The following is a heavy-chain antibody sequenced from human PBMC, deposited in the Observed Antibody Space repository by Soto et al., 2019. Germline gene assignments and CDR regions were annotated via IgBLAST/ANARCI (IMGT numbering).Heavy chain of an antibody. D-gene: IGHD2-21*01. Sequence: QVQLQESGPRLVRPSETLSLTCAVSGGSISSTHSWSWVSQPPGKGLEWIAEIYHSGSTNYNPSLKSRATISVDKSKNQFSLKLNSVTAADTAVYFCARAVALPGLFYFDFWGQGTLVTVSS. V-gene: IGHV4-4*02. CDR3: ARAVALPGLFYFDF. CDR1: GGSISSTHS. CDR2: IYHSGST. J-gene: IGHJ4*02.